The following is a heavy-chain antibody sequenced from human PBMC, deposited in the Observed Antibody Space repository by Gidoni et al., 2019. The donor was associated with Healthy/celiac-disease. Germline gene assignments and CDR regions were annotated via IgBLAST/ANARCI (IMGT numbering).Heavy chain of an antibody. J-gene: IGHJ4*02. CDR2: SNHSGST. CDR3: ARPATPSGSFDY. CDR1: GGSFSGYY. D-gene: IGHD2-15*01. Sequence: LQLPQWGAGLLKHLETLSLTCAVFGGSFSGYYCCWTRQPPGNGLEWIGESNHSGSTNYNPSLKSRVTVSVDTSKNQFTLKQSSVTAADTGVYYCARPATPSGSFDYWGQGTLVTVSS. V-gene: IGHV4-34*01.